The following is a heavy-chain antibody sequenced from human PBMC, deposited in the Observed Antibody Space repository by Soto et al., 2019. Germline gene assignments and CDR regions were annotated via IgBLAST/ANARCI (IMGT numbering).Heavy chain of an antibody. Sequence: QVQLVESGGGVVQPGRSLRLSCAASGFTFSSYGMHWVCQAPGKGLEWVAVISYDGSNKYYADSVKGRFTISRDNSKNTLYLQMNSLRAEDTAVHYCAKDLVGGVRYYYGMDVWGQGTTVTVSS. CDR3: AKDLVGGVRYYYGMDV. CDR1: GFTFSSYG. J-gene: IGHJ6*02. D-gene: IGHD1-26*01. V-gene: IGHV3-30*18. CDR2: ISYDGSNK.